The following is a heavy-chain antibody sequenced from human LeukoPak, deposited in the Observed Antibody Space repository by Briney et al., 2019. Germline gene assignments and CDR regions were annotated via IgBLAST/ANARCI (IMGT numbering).Heavy chain of an antibody. V-gene: IGHV3-7*01. D-gene: IGHD6-13*01. Sequence: PGGSLRLSCAASGFTFSTYWMSWVRQAPGKGLECVANIKQDGSEKYYVDSVKGRFTISRDNAKNSLYLQMNSLRAEDTAVYYCARDTSIAAAGTWGQGTLVTVSS. CDR1: GFTFSTYW. CDR3: ARDTSIAAAGT. CDR2: IKQDGSEK. J-gene: IGHJ4*02.